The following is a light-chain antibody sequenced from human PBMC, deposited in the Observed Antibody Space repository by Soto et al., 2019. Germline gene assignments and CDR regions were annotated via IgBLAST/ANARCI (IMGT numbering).Light chain of an antibody. CDR3: AGWDDSLSGNVV. CDR2: KNN. J-gene: IGLJ2*01. Sequence: QSVLTQPPSASGTPGQRVTISCSGSSSNIGSNYVFWYQQLPGTAPKLLIYKNNQRPSGVPDRFSGSKSGTSASLAISGPRSEDEADYYCAGWDDSLSGNVVLGGGIKLTVL. CDR1: SSNIGSNY. V-gene: IGLV1-47*01.